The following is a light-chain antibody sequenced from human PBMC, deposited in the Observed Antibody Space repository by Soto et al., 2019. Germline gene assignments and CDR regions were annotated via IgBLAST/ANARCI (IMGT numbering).Light chain of an antibody. CDR2: GNN. CDR1: SSNIGAGYG. V-gene: IGLV1-40*01. J-gene: IGLJ2*01. Sequence: QAVVTQPPSVSGAPGQRVTISCTGSSSNIGAGYGVYWYQQLPGTAPKLLIYGNNNRPSGVPDRFSGSKSGTSASLAITGLQAEDEADYYCQSYDKSLSGVVFGGGTKLTVL. CDR3: QSYDKSLSGVV.